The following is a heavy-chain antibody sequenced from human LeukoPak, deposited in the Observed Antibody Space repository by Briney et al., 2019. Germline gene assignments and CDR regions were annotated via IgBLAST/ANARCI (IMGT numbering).Heavy chain of an antibody. CDR2: IYYSGST. V-gene: IGHV4-39*01. Sequence: SETLSLTCTVSGGSISSSNYYWGWIRQPTGKGLEWIGSIYYSGSTYYNPSLKSRVTISVDTSKNQFSLKLSSVTAADTAVYYCARRVTWLIDYWGQGTLVTVSS. J-gene: IGHJ4*02. D-gene: IGHD5-12*01. CDR3: ARRVTWLIDY. CDR1: GGSISSSNYY.